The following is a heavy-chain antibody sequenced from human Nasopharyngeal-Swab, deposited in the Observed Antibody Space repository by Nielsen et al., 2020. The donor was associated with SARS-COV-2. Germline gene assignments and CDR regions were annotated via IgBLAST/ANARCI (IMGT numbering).Heavy chain of an antibody. J-gene: IGHJ4*02. D-gene: IGHD3-3*01. CDR2: IKQDGSEK. CDR3: ARGPTIFGVVIPY. Sequence: WIRQPPGKGLEWVANIKQDGSEKYYVDSVKGRFTISRDNAKNSLYLQMNGLRAEDTAVYYCARGPTIFGVVIPYWGQGTLVTVSS. V-gene: IGHV3-7*03.